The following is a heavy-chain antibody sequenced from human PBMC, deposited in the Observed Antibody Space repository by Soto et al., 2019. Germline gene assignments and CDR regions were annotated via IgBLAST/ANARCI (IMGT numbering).Heavy chain of an antibody. D-gene: IGHD2-15*01. CDR2: ISSDGSDK. CDR3: VRGSDVARQELDY. V-gene: IGHV3-30*03. Sequence: QVQVVESGGGEVQPGRSLRLSCAASGFTFSNFGMHWVRQAPGKGLEWVAAISSDGSDKYYLDSVKGRFIISRDNSKNTLFLQMNSLRVEDTAVYYCVRGSDVARQELDYWGQGTLVTVSS. J-gene: IGHJ4*02. CDR1: GFTFSNFG.